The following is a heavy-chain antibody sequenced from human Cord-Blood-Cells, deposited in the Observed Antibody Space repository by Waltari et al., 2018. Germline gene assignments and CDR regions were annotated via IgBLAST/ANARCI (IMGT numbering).Heavy chain of an antibody. J-gene: IGHJ5*02. CDR2: ISANNGNT. Sequence: QVQLVQSGAEVTKPGASVKVSCKASGYTFTSYGIRWVRQAHAQAPEWMGWISANNGNTNYAQKLQGRVTMTTDTSTSTAYMELRSLRSDDTAVYYCARDLGGCSGGSCYSENWFDPWGQGTLVTVSS. D-gene: IGHD2-15*01. CDR3: ARDLGGCSGGSCYSENWFDP. V-gene: IGHV1-18*01. CDR1: GYTFTSYG.